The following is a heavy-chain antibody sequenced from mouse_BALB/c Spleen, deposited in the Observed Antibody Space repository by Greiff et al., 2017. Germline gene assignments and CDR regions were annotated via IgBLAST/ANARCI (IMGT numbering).Heavy chain of an antibody. J-gene: IGHJ4*01. CDR3: ARGRDGYYEDYAMDY. Sequence: EVQLQESGGGLVKPGGSLKLSCAASGFTFSSYAMSWVRQTPEKRLEWVASISSGGSTYYPDSVKGRFTISRDNARNILYLQMSSLRSEDTAMYYCARGRDGYYEDYAMDYWGQGTSVTVSS. V-gene: IGHV5-6-5*01. CDR2: ISSGGST. CDR1: GFTFSSYA. D-gene: IGHD2-3*01.